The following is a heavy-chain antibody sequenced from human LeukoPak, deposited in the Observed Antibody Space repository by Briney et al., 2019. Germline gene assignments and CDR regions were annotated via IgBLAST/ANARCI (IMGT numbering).Heavy chain of an antibody. Sequence: PGGSLRLSCAASRFTFSTYAMHWVRQAPGKGLEGGAGISNDGTNEDHADSVKGRFTISRDNSKYTLYLQMNSLRAEDTAIYYCARDRIAVAGMGAFQHWGQGTLVTVSS. D-gene: IGHD6-19*01. V-gene: IGHV3-30-3*01. CDR3: ARDRIAVAGMGAFQH. CDR1: RFTFSTYA. J-gene: IGHJ1*01. CDR2: ISNDGTNE.